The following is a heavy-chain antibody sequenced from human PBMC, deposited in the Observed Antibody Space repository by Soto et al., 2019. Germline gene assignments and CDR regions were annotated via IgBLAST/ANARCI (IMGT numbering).Heavy chain of an antibody. J-gene: IGHJ4*02. CDR3: ARDLHSHQGGY. D-gene: IGHD2-15*01. CDR1: GGTFSSYA. CDR2: INPNSGGT. V-gene: IGHV1-2*02. Sequence: ASVKVSCKASGGTFSSYAISWVRQAPGQGLEWMGWINPNSGGTNYAQKFQGRVTMTRDTSISTAYMELSRLRSDDTAVYYCARDLHSHQGGYWGPGTLVTVSS.